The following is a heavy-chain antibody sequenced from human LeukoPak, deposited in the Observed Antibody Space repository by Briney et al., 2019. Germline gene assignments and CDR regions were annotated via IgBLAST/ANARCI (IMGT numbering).Heavy chain of an antibody. CDR3: TREGYYYDSSGYYFYFDY. Sequence: GGSLRLSXTASGFTFGDYAMSWIRQAPGKGLEWVGFIRSKAYGGTTEYAASVKGRFTISRDDSKSIAYLQMNSLKTEDTAVYYCTREGYYYDSSGYYFYFDYWGQGTLVTVSS. J-gene: IGHJ4*02. D-gene: IGHD3-22*01. V-gene: IGHV3-49*03. CDR1: GFTFGDYA. CDR2: IRSKAYGGTT.